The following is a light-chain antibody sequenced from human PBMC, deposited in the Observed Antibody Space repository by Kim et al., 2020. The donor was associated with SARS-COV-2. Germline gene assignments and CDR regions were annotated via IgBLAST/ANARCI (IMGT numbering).Light chain of an antibody. CDR3: VAWDDSLKGSV. V-gene: IGLV1-44*01. CDR1: ISNIGGKV. Sequence: GQRVTISCSGRISNIGGKVVNWYQQLPGTAPKLLMYSNDYRPSGVPDRFSGSKSGTSASLAISGLQSEDEADYYCVAWDDSLKGSVFGGGTQLTVL. J-gene: IGLJ2*01. CDR2: SND.